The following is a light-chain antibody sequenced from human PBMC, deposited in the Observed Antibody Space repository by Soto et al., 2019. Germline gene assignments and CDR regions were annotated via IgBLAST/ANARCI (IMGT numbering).Light chain of an antibody. CDR2: DVS. CDR1: SSDVGGYNY. CDR3: SSYTSSSTL. J-gene: IGLJ1*01. Sequence: QSVLTQPASVSWSPGQSITISCTGTSSDVGGYNYVSWYQQHPGKAPKLMIYDVSNRPSGVSNRFSGSKSGNTASLTISGLQAEDEADYYCSSYTSSSTLFGTGTQLTVL. V-gene: IGLV2-14*01.